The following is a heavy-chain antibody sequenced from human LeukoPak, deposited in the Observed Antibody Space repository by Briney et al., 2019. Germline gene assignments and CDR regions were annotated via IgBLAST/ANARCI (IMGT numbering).Heavy chain of an antibody. Sequence: PSQTLSLTCAVSGGSISSGGYSWSWIRQPPGKGLEWIGYIYHSGSTYYNPSLKSRVTISVDTSKNQFSLKLSSVTAADTAAYYCARGTVTNNFDYWGQGTLVTVSS. CDR3: ARGTVTNNFDY. D-gene: IGHD4-17*01. J-gene: IGHJ4*02. CDR1: GGSISSGGYS. CDR2: IYHSGST. V-gene: IGHV4-30-2*05.